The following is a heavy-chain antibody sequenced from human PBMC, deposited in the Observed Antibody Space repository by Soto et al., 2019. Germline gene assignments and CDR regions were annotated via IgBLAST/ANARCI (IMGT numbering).Heavy chain of an antibody. V-gene: IGHV4-59*01. CDR2: IYYSGST. CDR3: ARWRARYFDL. J-gene: IGHJ2*01. D-gene: IGHD5-12*01. CDR1: GGSISSYY. Sequence: QVQLQESGPGLVKPSETLSLNCTVSGGSISSYYWSWIRQPPGKGLEWIGYIYYSGSTNYNPALKSRVTISVDTSKNQFSLKLSSVCAADTAVYYCARWRARYFDLWDRGTLVTVSS.